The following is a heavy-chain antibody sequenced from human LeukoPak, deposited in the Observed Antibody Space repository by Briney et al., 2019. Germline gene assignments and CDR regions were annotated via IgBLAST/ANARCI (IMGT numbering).Heavy chain of an antibody. J-gene: IGHJ4*02. CDR3: AREAAMVRGVVTFDY. CDR1: GGTFSSYA. D-gene: IGHD3-10*01. Sequence: SVKVSCKASGGTFSSYAISWVRQAPGQGLEWMGGIIPIFGTANYAQKFQGRVTITADESTSTAYMELSSLRSEDTAVYYCAREAAMVRGVVTFDYWGQGTLVTVSS. V-gene: IGHV1-69*13. CDR2: IIPIFGTA.